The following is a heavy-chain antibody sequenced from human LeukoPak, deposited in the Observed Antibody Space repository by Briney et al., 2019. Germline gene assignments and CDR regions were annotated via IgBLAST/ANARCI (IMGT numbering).Heavy chain of an antibody. CDR2: IKQDGSEK. CDR1: GFSISNNW. CDR3: ARDAGPNDY. J-gene: IGHJ4*01. Sequence: GGSLRLSCEASGFSISNNWMCWVRQAPGKGLEWVANIKQDGSEKDYVDSVKGRFIISRDNAKNSLYLQMNSLRADDTAVYYCARDAGPNDYWGHGTLVTVSS. V-gene: IGHV3-7*01.